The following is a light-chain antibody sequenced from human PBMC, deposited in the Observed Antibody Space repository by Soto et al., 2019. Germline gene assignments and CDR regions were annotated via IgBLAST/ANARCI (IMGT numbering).Light chain of an antibody. J-gene: IGKJ1*01. CDR2: AAS. CDR3: QQSYSLPRT. V-gene: IGKV1-39*01. CDR1: QSISNI. Sequence: DIQMTQSPSSLSASVGDRVTITCRASQSISNILNWYQQQPGRAPRLLIYAASSLQSGVPSRFSGSGSGTDFTLTISSLQPEDVATYYCQQSYSLPRTFGRGTEVEIK.